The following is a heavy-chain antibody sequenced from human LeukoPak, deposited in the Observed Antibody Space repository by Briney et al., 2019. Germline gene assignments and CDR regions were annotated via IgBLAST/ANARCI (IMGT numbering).Heavy chain of an antibody. CDR3: ARRVVVPTAGSFDP. Sequence: GESLQISCEGSGYMFTNYWISWVRQLPGKGLEWMGRIDPSESYTSYSPSFQGHVTISADKSISTAYLQWSSLEASDTAMYYCARRVVVPTAGSFDPWGQGTLVIVSS. D-gene: IGHD2-2*01. CDR1: GYMFTNYW. CDR2: IDPSESYT. V-gene: IGHV5-10-1*01. J-gene: IGHJ5*02.